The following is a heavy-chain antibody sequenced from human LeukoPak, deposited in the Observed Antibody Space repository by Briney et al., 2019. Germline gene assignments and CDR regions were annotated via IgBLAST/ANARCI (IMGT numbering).Heavy chain of an antibody. CDR1: GASISGGTYY. CDR2: IYYSGST. D-gene: IGHD3-22*01. J-gene: IGHJ2*01. Sequence: SETLSLTCSVSGASISGGTYYWGWIRQPPGKGLEWIGYIYYSGSTNYNPSLKSRVTMSVDTSKNQFSLKLSSVTAADTAVYYCARERWYYDSSGYENYWYFDLWGRGTLVTVSS. CDR3: ARERWYYDSSGYENYWYFDL. V-gene: IGHV4-61*01.